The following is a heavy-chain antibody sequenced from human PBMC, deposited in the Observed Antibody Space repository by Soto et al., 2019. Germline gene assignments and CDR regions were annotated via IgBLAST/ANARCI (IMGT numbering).Heavy chain of an antibody. CDR3: AHRPRGYSYNFDY. Sequence: QITLKESGPTLVKPTQTLTLTCTFSGFSLNTRGVGVAWIRQPPGKALEWLALLYWDDDEGYSPSLRSRLTISNDTSKNPVVLPMTTMHPVDTATYYCAHRPRGYSYNFDYWGQGTLVTVSS. D-gene: IGHD5-18*01. J-gene: IGHJ4*02. CDR1: GFSLNTRGVG. V-gene: IGHV2-5*02. CDR2: LYWDDDE.